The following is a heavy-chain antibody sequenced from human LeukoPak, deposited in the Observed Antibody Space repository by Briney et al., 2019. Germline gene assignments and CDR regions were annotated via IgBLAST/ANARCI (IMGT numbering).Heavy chain of an antibody. Sequence: SGGSLRLSCAASGFTFSSYAMSWVRQAPGKGLEWVSAISGSGGSTYYADSVKGRFTISRDNSKNTLYLQINSLRAEDTAVYYCAKDPFPHPSGSYSHYWGQGTLVTVSS. CDR3: AKDPFPHPSGSYSHY. CDR2: ISGSGGST. D-gene: IGHD3-10*01. J-gene: IGHJ4*02. CDR1: GFTFSSYA. V-gene: IGHV3-23*01.